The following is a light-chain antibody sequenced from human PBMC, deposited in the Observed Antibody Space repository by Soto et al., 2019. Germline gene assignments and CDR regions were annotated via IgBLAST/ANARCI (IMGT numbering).Light chain of an antibody. J-gene: IGKJ4*01. CDR1: QSISSY. CDR2: AAS. V-gene: IGKV1-39*01. CDR3: QQSYSTLT. Sequence: DIQMTQSPSSLSASVGDRVTITCRASQSISSYLNWYQQKPGKAPKPLIYAASSLQSGVPSRFSGSGSGTDFTLTISSLQPEDFATYYCQQSYSTLTFGGGTKVDI.